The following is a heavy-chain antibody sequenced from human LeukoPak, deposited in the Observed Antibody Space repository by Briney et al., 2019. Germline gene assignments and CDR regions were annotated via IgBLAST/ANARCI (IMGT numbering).Heavy chain of an antibody. CDR2: ISGSGGST. J-gene: IGHJ4*02. Sequence: GGSLRLSCAASGCTFSSYAMSWVRQAPGKGLEWVSAISGSGGSTYYADSVKGRFTISRDNSKNTLYLQMNSLRAEDAAVYYCAKDLDIVSSSDFVDYWGQGTLVTVSS. V-gene: IGHV3-23*01. D-gene: IGHD6-6*01. CDR3: AKDLDIVSSSDFVDY. CDR1: GCTFSSYA.